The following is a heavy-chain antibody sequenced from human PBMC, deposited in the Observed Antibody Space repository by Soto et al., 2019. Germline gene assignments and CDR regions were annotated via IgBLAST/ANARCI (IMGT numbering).Heavy chain of an antibody. D-gene: IGHD6-6*01. J-gene: IGHJ4*02. CDR1: GGSISSGGYY. CDR3: ARAGGGGIAARSVAGDFDY. V-gene: IGHV4-61*08. Sequence: SETLSLTCTVSGGSISSGGYYWSWIRQHPGKGLEWIGYIYYSGSTNYNPSLKSRVTISVDTSKNQFSLKLSSVTAADTAVYYCARAGGGGIAARSVAGDFDYWGQGTLVTVSS. CDR2: IYYSGST.